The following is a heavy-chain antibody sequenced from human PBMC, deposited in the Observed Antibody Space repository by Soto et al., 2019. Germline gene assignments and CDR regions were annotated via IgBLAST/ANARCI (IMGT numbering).Heavy chain of an antibody. CDR2: IYYSGST. V-gene: IGHV4-31*03. D-gene: IGHD3-10*01. CDR3: ARGRRVRGVIVTPVDY. Sequence: QVQLQESGPGLVKPSQTLSLTCTVSGGSISSGGYYWSWIRQHPGKGLEWIGYIYYSGSTYYNPSLKSRVTISVDTSKNQFSRKLSSVTAADTAVYYCARGRRVRGVIVTPVDYWGQGTLVTVSS. CDR1: GGSISSGGYY. J-gene: IGHJ4*02.